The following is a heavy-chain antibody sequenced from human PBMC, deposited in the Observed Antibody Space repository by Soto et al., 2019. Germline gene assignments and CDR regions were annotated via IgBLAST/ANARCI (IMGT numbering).Heavy chain of an antibody. CDR1: GYTFTSNY. V-gene: IGHV1-46*03. CDR3: ARDFSDTDNGRSYWWFDP. CDR2: INPTGDNA. Sequence: QVQLVQSGAEVKEPGASVKISCQTSGYTFTSNYVHWVRQAPGQGLEWMAVINPTGDNAVYAPKFQGRLHLTPDTSTSTMYMELSSLISADTAVYYCARDFSDTDNGRSYWWFDPWGQGTLVTVSS. J-gene: IGHJ5*02. D-gene: IGHD1-26*01.